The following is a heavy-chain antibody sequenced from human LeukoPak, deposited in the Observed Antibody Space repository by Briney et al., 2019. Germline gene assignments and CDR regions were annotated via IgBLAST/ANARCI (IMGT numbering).Heavy chain of an antibody. CDR3: AWAYGSGGSCFSRGNFDY. D-gene: IGHD2-15*01. V-gene: IGHV4-59*12. CDR1: GGFIRGYY. J-gene: IGHJ4*02. CDR2: IYYRGSP. Sequence: SQTLSLTCTVSGGFIRGYYWSWIRQPQGGGLEWIGYIYYRGSPSYNPSLKSRVTMSLEPSKNQLSLIMSSVTATLTSVDFCAWAYGSGGSCFSRGNFDYWGQGTLVTVSS.